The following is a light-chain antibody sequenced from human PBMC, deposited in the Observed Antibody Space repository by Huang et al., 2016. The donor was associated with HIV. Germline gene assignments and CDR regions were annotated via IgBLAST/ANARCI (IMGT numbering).Light chain of an antibody. V-gene: IGKV1-13*02. J-gene: IGKJ1*01. CDR1: QGISSS. Sequence: AIQLTQSPSSLSAFVGDRVTITCRASQGISSSLAWYQQEPGKRFSGSGSGTDFTLTISSLQPEDFATYYCQQLNSYLRRTFGQGTKVEIK. CDR3: QQLNSYLRRT.